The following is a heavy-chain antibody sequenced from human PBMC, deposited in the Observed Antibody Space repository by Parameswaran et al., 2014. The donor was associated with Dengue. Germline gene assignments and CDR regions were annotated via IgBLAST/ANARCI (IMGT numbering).Heavy chain of an antibody. Sequence: WVRQAPGQGLEWMGWISAYNGNTNYAQKLQGRVTMTTDTSTSTAYMELRSLRSDDTAVYYCARAGGSHPDYWGQGTLVTVSS. CDR3: ARAGGSHPDY. J-gene: IGHJ4*02. CDR2: ISAYNGNT. D-gene: IGHD1-26*01. V-gene: IGHV1-18*01.